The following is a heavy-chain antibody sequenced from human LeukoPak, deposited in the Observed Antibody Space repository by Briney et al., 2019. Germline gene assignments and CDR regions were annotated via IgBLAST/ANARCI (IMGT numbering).Heavy chain of an antibody. CDR3: ARKGVYDYVWGSYRYTSPYAFDI. CDR2: IWYDGSNK. D-gene: IGHD3-16*02. CDR1: GFTFSSYG. Sequence: PGRSLRLSCAASGFTFSSYGMHWVRQAPGKGLEWVAVIWYDGSNKYYADSVKGRFTISRDNSKNTLYLQMNSLRAEDTAVYYCARKGVYDYVWGSYRYTSPYAFDIWGQGTMVTVSS. J-gene: IGHJ3*02. V-gene: IGHV3-33*01.